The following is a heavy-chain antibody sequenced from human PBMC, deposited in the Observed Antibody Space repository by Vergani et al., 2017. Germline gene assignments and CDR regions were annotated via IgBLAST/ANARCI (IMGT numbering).Heavy chain of an antibody. CDR1: GFTFSSYA. CDR2: ISSSSSYI. CDR3: AREDYDFWSAPSYYYGMDV. J-gene: IGHJ6*02. V-gene: IGHV3-21*01. D-gene: IGHD3-3*01. Sequence: EVQLLESGGGLVQPGGSLRLSCAASGFTFSSYAMNWVRQAPGKGLEWVSSISSSSSYIYYADSVKGRFTISRDNAKNSLYLQMNSLRAEDTAVYYCAREDYDFWSAPSYYYGMDVWGQGTTVTVSS.